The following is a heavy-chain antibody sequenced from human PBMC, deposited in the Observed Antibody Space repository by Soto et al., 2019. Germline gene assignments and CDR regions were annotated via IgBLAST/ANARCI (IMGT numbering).Heavy chain of an antibody. CDR3: ARIKAVAGTYYYGMDV. V-gene: IGHV2-70*01. D-gene: IGHD6-19*01. J-gene: IGHJ6*02. CDR1: VFSLSTSEMC. CDR2: IDCDDDK. Sequence: SCPSLVNPTQTLTLTCTFSVFSLSTSEMCVSWIRQPPGKALEWLALIDCDDDKYYSTSLKTRLTISKDTSKNQVVLTMTNMDPVDTATYYCARIKAVAGTYYYGMDVWGQGTTVTVSS.